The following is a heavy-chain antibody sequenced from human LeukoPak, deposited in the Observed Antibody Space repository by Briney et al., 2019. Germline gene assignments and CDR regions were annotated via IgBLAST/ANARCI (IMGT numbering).Heavy chain of an antibody. V-gene: IGHV4-39*07. CDR2: IYYSGST. J-gene: IGHJ4*02. CDR3: ARGRVRFLYYFDY. D-gene: IGHD2-21*01. Sequence: KPSETLSLTCTVSGGSISSSSYYWGWIRQPPGKGLEWIGSIYYSGSTYYNPTLKSRVTISVDTSKNQFSLKMRSVTAADTAVYYCARGRVRFLYYFDYWGQGTLVTVSS. CDR1: GGSISSSSYY.